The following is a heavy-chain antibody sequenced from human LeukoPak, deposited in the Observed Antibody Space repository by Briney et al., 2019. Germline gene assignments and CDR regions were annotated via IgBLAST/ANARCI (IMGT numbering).Heavy chain of an antibody. CDR1: GFTFSTYW. V-gene: IGHV3-7*05. Sequence: GGSLRLSCAASGFTFSTYWMSWVRQAPGKGLEWVANIKEDGSEKYCVDSVKGRFTISRDNAKNSLYLQMNSLRAEDTAEYYCARSFSGAFDIWGQGTMVTVSS. CDR3: ARSFSGAFDI. D-gene: IGHD6-25*01. J-gene: IGHJ3*02. CDR2: IKEDGSEK.